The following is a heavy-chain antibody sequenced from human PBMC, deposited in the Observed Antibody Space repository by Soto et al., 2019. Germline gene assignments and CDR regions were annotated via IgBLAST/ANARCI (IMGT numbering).Heavy chain of an antibody. J-gene: IGHJ4*02. D-gene: IGHD2-2*01. Sequence: RGESLKISCKGSGYSFTSYWIGWVRQMPGKGLEWMGIIYPGDSDTRYSPSFQGQVTISADKSISTAYLQWSSLKASDTAMYYCARTRCVSSTSCYGLDYWGQGTLVTVSS. V-gene: IGHV5-51*01. CDR3: ARTRCVSSTSCYGLDY. CDR2: IYPGDSDT. CDR1: GYSFTSYW.